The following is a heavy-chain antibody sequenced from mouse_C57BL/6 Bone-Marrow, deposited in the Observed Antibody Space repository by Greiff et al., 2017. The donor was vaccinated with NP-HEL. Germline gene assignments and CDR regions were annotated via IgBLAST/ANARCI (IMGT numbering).Heavy chain of an antibody. CDR1: GYTFTDYY. V-gene: IGHV1-19*01. CDR2: INPYNGGT. D-gene: IGHD1-1*01. J-gene: IGHJ3*01. CDR3: ARGVYYYGGFAY. Sequence: EVKLMESGPVLVKPGASVKMSCKASGYTFTDYYMNWVKQSHGKSLEWIGVINPYNGGTSYNQKFKGKATLTVDKSSSTAYMELNSLTSEDSAVYYCARGVYYYGGFAYWGQGTLVTVSA.